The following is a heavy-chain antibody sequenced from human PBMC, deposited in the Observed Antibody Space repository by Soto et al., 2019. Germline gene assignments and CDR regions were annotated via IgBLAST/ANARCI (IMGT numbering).Heavy chain of an antibody. J-gene: IGHJ4*02. CDR3: AKGRGDIVVVPAATPRSDY. CDR2: ISGSGGST. V-gene: IGHV3-23*01. D-gene: IGHD2-2*01. Sequence: GGSLRLSCAASGFTFDDYGMSWVRQAPGKGLEWVSGISGSGGSTYYADSVKGRFTISRDNSKNTLYLQMNSLRAEDTAVYYCAKGRGDIVVVPAATPRSDYWGQGTLVTVSS. CDR1: GFTFDDYG.